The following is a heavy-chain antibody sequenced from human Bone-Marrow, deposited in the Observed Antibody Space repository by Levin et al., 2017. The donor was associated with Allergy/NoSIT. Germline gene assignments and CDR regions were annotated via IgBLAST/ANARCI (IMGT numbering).Heavy chain of an antibody. D-gene: IGHD5-18*01. Sequence: ASVKVSCKASGYTFTGYYMHWVRQAPGQGLEWMGWINPNSGGTNYAQKFQGRVTMTRDTSISTAYMELSRLRSDDTAVYYCARVPGDTAMVYWYFDLWGRGTLVTVSS. CDR1: GYTFTGYY. J-gene: IGHJ2*01. CDR2: INPNSGGT. CDR3: ARVPGDTAMVYWYFDL. V-gene: IGHV1-2*02.